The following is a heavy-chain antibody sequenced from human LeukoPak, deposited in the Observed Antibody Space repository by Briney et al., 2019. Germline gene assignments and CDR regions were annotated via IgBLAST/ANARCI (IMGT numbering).Heavy chain of an antibody. CDR1: RDSINSYH. CDR2: DHVRGGA. CDR3: ARYESSRDDSGVYHY. Sequence: KASETLSLTCTVARDSINSYHWSWIRQAAGKRLEWVGRDHVRGGANYNPSLRCRVAFSLDKSKNRFCCRLSCLTVALTAVYYCARYESSRDDSGVYHYWGQGILVTVSS. D-gene: IGHD3-22*01. J-gene: IGHJ4*02. V-gene: IGHV4-4*07.